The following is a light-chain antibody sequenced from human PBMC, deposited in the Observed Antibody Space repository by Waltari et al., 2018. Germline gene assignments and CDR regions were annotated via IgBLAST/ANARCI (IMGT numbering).Light chain of an antibody. Sequence: DIVMTQSPDSLAVSLGERATINCKSSQTLLYTSNNKNYLTWYQQKSGQPPKVLIFWASTRARQVVERFNGSGSGTDFTLTINSMQPEDVAVYCSKQYFSTPYTFGQRTKLEIK. CDR3: KQYFSTPYT. CDR2: WAS. J-gene: IGKJ2*01. V-gene: IGKV4-1*01. CDR1: QTLLYTSNNKNY.